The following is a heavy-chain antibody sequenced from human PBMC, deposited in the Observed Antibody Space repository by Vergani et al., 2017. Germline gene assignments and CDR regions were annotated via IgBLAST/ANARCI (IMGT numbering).Heavy chain of an antibody. CDR3: ARGLGKWELYDYYYYMDV. J-gene: IGHJ6*03. D-gene: IGHD1-26*01. CDR2: INHSGST. Sequence: QVQLQQWGAGLLKPSETLSLTCAVYGGSLSGYYWSWIRQPPGKGVEWVGEINHSGSTNYNPSLKSRVIISVDTSKNQFSLKLNAVTAADTAEYYCARGLGKWELYDYYYYMDVWGKGTTVTVSS. V-gene: IGHV4-34*01. CDR1: GGSLSGYY.